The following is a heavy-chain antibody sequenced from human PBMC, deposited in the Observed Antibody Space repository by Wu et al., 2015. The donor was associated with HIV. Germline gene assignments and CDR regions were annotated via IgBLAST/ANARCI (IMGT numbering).Heavy chain of an antibody. CDR2: IIPIFGTA. J-gene: IGHJ3*02. D-gene: IGHD3-22*01. Sequence: QVQLVQSGAEVKKPGSSVKVSCKASGGTFSSYAISWVRQAPGQGLEWMGGIIPIFGTANYAQKFQGRVTITTDESTSTAYMELSSLRSEDTAVYYCASFQTYYYDSSGGFDIWGQGDNGHRLF. V-gene: IGHV1-69*05. CDR3: ASFQTYYYDSSGGFDI. CDR1: GGTFSSYA.